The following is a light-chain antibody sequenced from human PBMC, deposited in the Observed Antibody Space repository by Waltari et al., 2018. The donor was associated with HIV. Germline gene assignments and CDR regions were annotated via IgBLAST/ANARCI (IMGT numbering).Light chain of an antibody. V-gene: IGLV2-11*01. CDR2: DVS. Sequence: QSALTQPRSVSGSPGQSVTISCTGTSSAVGGYHYVSWYQEHPGKAPKLMIYDVSKRPSGVPDRFSGSKSGNTASLTISGLQAEDEADYYCCSYAGSYPWVFGGGTKLTVL. CDR3: CSYAGSYPWV. J-gene: IGLJ3*02. CDR1: SSAVGGYHY.